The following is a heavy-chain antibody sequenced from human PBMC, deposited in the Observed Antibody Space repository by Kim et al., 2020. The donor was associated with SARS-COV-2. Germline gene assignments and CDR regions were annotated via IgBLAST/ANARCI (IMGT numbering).Heavy chain of an antibody. CDR1: GVSVITGGYY. Sequence: SETLSLTCTVSGVSVITGGYYWSWIRQHPEKGLECIGYIYHSGTTYYSPSLKSRVMMSMQTSKNQFSLDLTSVTAADTTVYFCARVSTFGGIVALDYWGPGLLVTVPS. V-gene: IGHV4-31*03. D-gene: IGHD3-16*01. J-gene: IGHJ4*02. CDR3: ARVSTFGGIVALDY. CDR2: IYHSGTT.